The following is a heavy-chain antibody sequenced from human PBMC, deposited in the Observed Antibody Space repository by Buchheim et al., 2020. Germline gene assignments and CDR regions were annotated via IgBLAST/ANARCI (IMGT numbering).Heavy chain of an antibody. CDR3: AHSSYYDSSGYSPPIFDY. J-gene: IGHJ4*02. V-gene: IGHV2-5*02. CDR1: GFSLSTSGVG. D-gene: IGHD3-22*01. Sequence: QITLKESGPTLVKPTQTLTLTCTFSGFSLSTSGVGVGWIRQPPGKALEWLALIYWDDDKRYSPSLKSRLTINKDTSKNQVVLTMTNMDPVDTATYYCAHSSYYDSSGYSPPIFDYWGQGTL. CDR2: IYWDDDK.